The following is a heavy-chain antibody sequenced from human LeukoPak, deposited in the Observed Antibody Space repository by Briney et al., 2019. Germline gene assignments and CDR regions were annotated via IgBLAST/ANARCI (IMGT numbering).Heavy chain of an antibody. CDR2: ISSSSSYI. CDR3: ARANTGDFDY. D-gene: IGHD2-8*01. J-gene: IGHJ4*02. CDR1: GFTFSSYS. V-gene: IGHV3-21*01. Sequence: GGSLRLSCAASGFTFSSYSMNWVRRAPGKGLEWVSSISSSSSYIYYADSVKGRFTISRDNAKNSLYLQMNSLRAEDTAVYYCARANTGDFDYWGQGTLVTVSS.